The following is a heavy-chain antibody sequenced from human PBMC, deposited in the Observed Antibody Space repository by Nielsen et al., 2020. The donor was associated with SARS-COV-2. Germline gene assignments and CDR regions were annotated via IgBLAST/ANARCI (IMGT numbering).Heavy chain of an antibody. D-gene: IGHD6-13*01. CDR3: ARVSPSSSWDLYWYFDL. CDR2: IYYSVST. Sequence: SETLSLTCTVSGGSISSYYWSWIRQPPGKGLEWIGYIYYSVSTYYNPSLKSRVTISVDTSKNQFSLKLSSVTAADTAVYYCARVSPSSSWDLYWYFDLWGRGTLVTVSS. CDR1: GGSISSYY. V-gene: IGHV4-59*08. J-gene: IGHJ2*01.